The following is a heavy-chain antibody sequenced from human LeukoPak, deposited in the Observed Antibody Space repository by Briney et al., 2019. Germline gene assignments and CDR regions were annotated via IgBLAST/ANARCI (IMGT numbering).Heavy chain of an antibody. Sequence: ASVKVSCKASGYIFTGHYMNWVRQVPGQGLEWMGIIKPKTGGTTYAQNFQGRVTMTRDTSISTTYMELSRLRPDDTAVYYCARVGDGLNDAFDIWGQGTMVTVSS. V-gene: IGHV1-2*02. J-gene: IGHJ3*02. CDR2: IKPKTGGT. CDR3: ARVGDGLNDAFDI. D-gene: IGHD5-24*01. CDR1: GYIFTGHY.